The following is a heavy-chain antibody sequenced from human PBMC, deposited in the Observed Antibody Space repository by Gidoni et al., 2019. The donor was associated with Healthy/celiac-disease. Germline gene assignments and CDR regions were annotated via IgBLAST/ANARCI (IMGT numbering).Heavy chain of an antibody. CDR1: GFTFSSSA. CDR3: AKDRGVGATTLGYFDY. CDR2: ISGSGGST. V-gene: IGHV3-23*01. J-gene: IGHJ4*02. D-gene: IGHD1-26*01. Sequence: EVQLLESGGGLVQPGGSLRLSCAASGFTFSSSAISWVRQAPGEGLEGVSAISGSGGSTYYADSVKGRFTISRDNSKNTLYLQMNSLRAEDTAVYYCAKDRGVGATTLGYFDYWGQGTLVTVSS.